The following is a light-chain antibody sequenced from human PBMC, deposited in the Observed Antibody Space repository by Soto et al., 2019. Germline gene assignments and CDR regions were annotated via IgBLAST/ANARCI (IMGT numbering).Light chain of an antibody. V-gene: IGKV3-11*01. CDR1: QSISSY. CDR2: DAS. J-gene: IGKJ3*01. Sequence: EIVLTQSPATLSLSPGERATLSCRTSQSISSYLDWYQQKPGQPPRVLIYDASNRATGIPVRFSGSGSGTDFTLTISSLEPEDFAVYYCLQRSNWPLTFGPGTRIDIK. CDR3: LQRSNWPLT.